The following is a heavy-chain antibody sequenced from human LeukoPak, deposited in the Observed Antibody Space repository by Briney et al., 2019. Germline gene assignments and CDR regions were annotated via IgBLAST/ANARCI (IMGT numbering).Heavy chain of an antibody. CDR1: GYTFISYD. D-gene: IGHD6-19*01. J-gene: IGHJ6*03. CDR2: INPNSGNT. CDR3: ARRAVGNSYYYSMDV. V-gene: IGHV1-8*03. Sequence: GASVKVSCKASGYTFISYDINWVRQVTGQALEWMGWINPNSGNTGYAQKFQGRVTITRNTSISTAFMELSSLRSEDTAVYYCARRAVGNSYYYSMDVWGKGTTVTVSS.